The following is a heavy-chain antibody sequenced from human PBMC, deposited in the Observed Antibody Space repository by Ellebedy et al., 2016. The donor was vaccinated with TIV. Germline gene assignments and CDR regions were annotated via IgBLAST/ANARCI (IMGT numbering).Heavy chain of an antibody. D-gene: IGHD1-1*01. Sequence: PGGSLRLSCAASGLRIDDYAMHWVRQTPGKGPEWLCLISWDGTKTYYRDSVKGRFNISRDNSKNSVFLQVNSLSPEDSGLYFCVADETTGVGAFNLWGQGTMVTVSS. J-gene: IGHJ3*01. CDR3: VADETTGVGAFNL. V-gene: IGHV3-43D*04. CDR1: GLRIDDYA. CDR2: ISWDGTKT.